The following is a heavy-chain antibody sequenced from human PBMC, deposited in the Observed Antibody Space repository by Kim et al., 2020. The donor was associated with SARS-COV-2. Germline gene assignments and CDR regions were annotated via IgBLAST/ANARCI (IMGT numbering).Heavy chain of an antibody. Sequence: GGTLRLSCAASRFTFDDYAMHWVRQAPGKGLEWVSGNSWNSGSIGYADSVKGRFTISRDNAKNSLYLQMNSLRAEDTALYYCAKDYRYGGNSLAQYFQHWGQGTLVTVSS. V-gene: IGHV3-9*01. CDR3: AKDYRYGGNSLAQYFQH. D-gene: IGHD2-21*02. CDR1: RFTFDDYA. CDR2: NSWNSGSI. J-gene: IGHJ1*01.